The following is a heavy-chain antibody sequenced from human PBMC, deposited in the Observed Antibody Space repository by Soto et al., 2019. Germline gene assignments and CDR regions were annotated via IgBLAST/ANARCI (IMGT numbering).Heavy chain of an antibody. CDR1: GGTFSSYA. J-gene: IGHJ5*02. V-gene: IGHV1-69*13. Sequence: ASVKVSCKASGGTFSSYAISWVRQAPGQGLEWMGGIIPIFGTANYAQKFQGRVTITADESTSTAYMELSSLRSEDTAVYYCAREGLVAAPTPYRWFDPWGQGTLVTVSS. CDR2: IIPIFGTA. D-gene: IGHD2-15*01. CDR3: AREGLVAAPTPYRWFDP.